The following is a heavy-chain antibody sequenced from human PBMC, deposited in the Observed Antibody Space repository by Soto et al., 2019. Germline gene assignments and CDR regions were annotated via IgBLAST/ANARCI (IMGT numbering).Heavy chain of an antibody. J-gene: IGHJ5*01. Sequence: EVQLVESGGGLVQPGGSLRLSCAASGFTVSNNYINWVRQAPGKGLEWVSVIYSGGSTYYADSVKGRFTISRDNSKNTLYLQMNSLRAEDTAVYYCARGGPPTSNWFDSWGQATLVTVSS. D-gene: IGHD1-26*01. CDR1: GFTVSNNY. CDR2: IYSGGST. CDR3: ARGGPPTSNWFDS. V-gene: IGHV3-66*01.